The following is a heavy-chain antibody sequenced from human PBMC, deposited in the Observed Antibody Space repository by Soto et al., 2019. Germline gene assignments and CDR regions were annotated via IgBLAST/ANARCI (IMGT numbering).Heavy chain of an antibody. CDR2: IIPIFGTA. Sequence: SVKVSCKASGTTFSSYAISWVRQAPGQGLEWMGGIIPIFGTANYAQKFQGRVTITADESTSTAYMELSRLRSEDTAAYYCATVAGYYSDRSPHRIGDDGFDIWGQGTMVTVSS. CDR1: GTTFSSYA. CDR3: ATVAGYYSDRSPHRIGDDGFDI. J-gene: IGHJ3*02. V-gene: IGHV1-69*13. D-gene: IGHD3-22*01.